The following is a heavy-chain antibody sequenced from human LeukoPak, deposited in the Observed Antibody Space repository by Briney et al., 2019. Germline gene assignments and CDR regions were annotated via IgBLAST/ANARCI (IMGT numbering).Heavy chain of an antibody. CDR2: ISAYNGNT. CDR3: ARCSGHYYDSSGYYYLFDY. Sequence: GVSVTVSCKASGYTFTSYGISWVRQAPGQGLEWMGWISAYNGNTNYAQKLQGRVTMTTDTSTSTAYMELRSLRSDDTAVYYCARCSGHYYDSSGYYYLFDYWGQGTLVTVSS. CDR1: GYTFTSYG. J-gene: IGHJ4*02. V-gene: IGHV1-18*01. D-gene: IGHD3-22*01.